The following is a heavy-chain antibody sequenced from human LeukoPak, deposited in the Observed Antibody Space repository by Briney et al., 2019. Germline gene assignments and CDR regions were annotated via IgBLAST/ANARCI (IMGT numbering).Heavy chain of an antibody. V-gene: IGHV3-48*01. J-gene: IGHJ4*02. CDR2: ISGSSSTI. Sequence: GGSLRLSCAASGFSFSSYSMNWVRQAPGKGLEWVSFISGSSSTIDYADSVKGRFTISRDNGKNPLFLHMNSLRAEDTAVYYCARKNTTSSEDYWGQGTLVTVSS. CDR1: GFSFSSYS. D-gene: IGHD6-6*01. CDR3: ARKNTTSSEDY.